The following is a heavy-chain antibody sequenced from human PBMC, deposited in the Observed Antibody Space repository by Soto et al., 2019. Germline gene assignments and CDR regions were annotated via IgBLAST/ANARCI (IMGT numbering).Heavy chain of an antibody. CDR1: GDSVTSHY. J-gene: IGHJ5*02. V-gene: IGHV4-59*02. Sequence: SEILSLTCSFSGDSVTSHYLTWIRQSPEKGLEWIGYIHYTGFSHYNPSLKSRLTISVDTSKNQFSLKLTSVTAADTAVYYCARPIGIAVAANNWFDPWGQGTLVTVSS. CDR3: ARPIGIAVAANNWFDP. D-gene: IGHD6-19*01. CDR2: IHYTGFS.